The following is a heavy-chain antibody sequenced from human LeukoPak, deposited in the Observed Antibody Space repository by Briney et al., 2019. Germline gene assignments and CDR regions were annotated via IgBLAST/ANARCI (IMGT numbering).Heavy chain of an antibody. D-gene: IGHD3-22*01. CDR2: IKEDGSKK. CDR1: GFTFSSHW. V-gene: IGHV3-7*03. CDR3: ATPLDYYDSSGYHQGGD. Sequence: GGSLRLSCAASGFTFSSHWMTWVRQAPGKGLEWVANIKEDGSKKNYVDSVKGRFTISRHNAQNSLYLQMNSLRAEDTAVYHGATPLDYYDSSGYHQGGDWGQGTLVTVSS. J-gene: IGHJ4*02.